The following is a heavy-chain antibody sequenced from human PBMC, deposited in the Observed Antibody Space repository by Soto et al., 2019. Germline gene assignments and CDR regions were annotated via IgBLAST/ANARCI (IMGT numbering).Heavy chain of an antibody. D-gene: IGHD1-1*01. CDR3: AAELESRPFEL. CDR1: GFTFSNYW. V-gene: IGHV3-7*01. J-gene: IGHJ3*01. Sequence: DVQLVESGGGLVQPGGSLRLSCAASGFTFSNYWMSWVRQAPGKGLEWVANIKQDGSEIYYVDSVKGRFTISRDNAKNSLSLQMNSLRAEDTAVYYCAAELESRPFELWGQGTMVTVSS. CDR2: IKQDGSEI.